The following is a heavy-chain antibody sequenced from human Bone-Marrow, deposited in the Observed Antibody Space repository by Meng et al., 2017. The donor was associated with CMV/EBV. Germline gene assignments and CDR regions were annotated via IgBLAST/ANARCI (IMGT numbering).Heavy chain of an antibody. CDR3: AGGVVPAAIEAVDYYGMDV. J-gene: IGHJ6*02. CDR2: IIPIFGTA. CDR1: GGTFSSYA. D-gene: IGHD2-2*01. Sequence: SVKVSCKASGGTFSSYAISWVRQAPGQGLEWMGGIIPIFGTANYAQKFQGRVTITTDESTSTAYMERSSLRSEDTAVYYCAGGVVPAAIEAVDYYGMDVWGQGTTVTVSS. V-gene: IGHV1-69*05.